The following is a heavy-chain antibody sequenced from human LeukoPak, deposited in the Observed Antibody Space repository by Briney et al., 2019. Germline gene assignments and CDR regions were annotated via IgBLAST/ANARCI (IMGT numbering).Heavy chain of an antibody. Sequence: PSETLSLTCTVSGGSISSYYWSWIRQPPGKGLEWIGYIYYSGTTNYNPSLKSRVTISVDTSKNQFSLKLSSVTAADTAVYYCARRAPYYYDSSGYQTSNFDYWGQGTLVTVSS. CDR1: GGSISSYY. CDR3: ARRAPYYYDSSGYQTSNFDY. CDR2: IYYSGTT. J-gene: IGHJ4*02. V-gene: IGHV4-59*08. D-gene: IGHD3-22*01.